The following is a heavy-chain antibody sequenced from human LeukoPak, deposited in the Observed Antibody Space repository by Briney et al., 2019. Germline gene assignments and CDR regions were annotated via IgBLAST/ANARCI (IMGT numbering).Heavy chain of an antibody. CDR2: ISSGGSTI. CDR3: ARVEDDFGDHYFGMDV. D-gene: IGHD4-17*01. Sequence: GGSLRLSCAASGFTFSDYYMSWIRQAPGKGLEWVSYISSGGSTIHYADFVKGRFTISRDNAQNSLYLQMSSLRAEDTAVYYCARVEDDFGDHYFGMDVWGQGTTVTVSS. J-gene: IGHJ6*02. V-gene: IGHV3-11*04. CDR1: GFTFSDYY.